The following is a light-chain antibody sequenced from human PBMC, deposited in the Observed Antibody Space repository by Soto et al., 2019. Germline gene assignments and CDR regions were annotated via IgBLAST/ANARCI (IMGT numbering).Light chain of an antibody. J-gene: IGLJ1*01. CDR3: QSYDISLHNYV. CDR2: GDN. Sequence: QSVLTQPPSASGTPGQRVTISCSGSNPNIGSNTVNWYQHLPGTAPKLLIYGDNNRPSGVPDRFSGSKSGTSASLAITRLQAEDEADYYCQSYDISLHNYVFGTGTKVTVL. CDR1: NPNIGSNT. V-gene: IGLV1-40*01.